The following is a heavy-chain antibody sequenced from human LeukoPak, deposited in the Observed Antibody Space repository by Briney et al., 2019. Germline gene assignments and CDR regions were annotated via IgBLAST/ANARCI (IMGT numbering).Heavy chain of an antibody. CDR3: AKEYYYGSGRPLGYFDL. Sequence: PGGSLRLSCAASGFTFDDYAMHWVRQAPGKGLEWVSGISWNSGSIGYADSVKGRFTISRDNAKNSLYLQMNSLRAEDTALYYCAKEYYYGSGRPLGYFDLWGRGTLVTVSS. J-gene: IGHJ2*01. V-gene: IGHV3-9*01. CDR1: GFTFDDYA. D-gene: IGHD3-10*01. CDR2: ISWNSGSI.